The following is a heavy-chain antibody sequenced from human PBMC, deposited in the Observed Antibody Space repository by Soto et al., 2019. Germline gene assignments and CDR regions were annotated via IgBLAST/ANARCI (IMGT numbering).Heavy chain of an antibody. Sequence: QITLKESGPTVVKPTETLTLNCTFSGFSLTTSGVGVGWVRQSPGKAPEWLALIYWDDDKRYSTSLNSRLIITKDTSKNQVVITMANVHPADTATYYCAHRVLRAVFGLVTTTAIYFDFWGPGTPVVVSS. CDR1: GFSLTTSGVG. D-gene: IGHD3-3*01. V-gene: IGHV2-5*02. CDR3: AHRVLRAVFGLVTTTAIYFDF. CDR2: IYWDDDK. J-gene: IGHJ4*02.